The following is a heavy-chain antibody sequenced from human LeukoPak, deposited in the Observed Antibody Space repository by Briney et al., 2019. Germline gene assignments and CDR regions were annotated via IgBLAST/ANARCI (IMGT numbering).Heavy chain of an antibody. CDR3: ARSTGPGRGYYDFWSGYYGPNWFDP. Sequence: SETLSLTCTVSGGSTSSGGYYWSWIRQHPGKGLEWIGYIYYSGSTYYNPSLKSRVTISVDTSKNQFSLKLSSVAAADTAVYYCARSTGPGRGYYDFWSGYYGPNWFDPWGQGTLVTVSS. CDR1: GGSTSSGGYY. D-gene: IGHD3-3*01. V-gene: IGHV4-31*03. J-gene: IGHJ5*02. CDR2: IYYSGST.